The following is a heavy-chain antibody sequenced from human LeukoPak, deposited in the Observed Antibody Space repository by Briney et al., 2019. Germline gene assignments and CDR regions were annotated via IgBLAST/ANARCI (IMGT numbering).Heavy chain of an antibody. D-gene: IGHD5-12*01. Sequence: PGGSLRLSCAASGFTVSSNYMSWVRQAPGKGLEWVSIIYSGGSTFYADSVKGRFTISRDNSKNTLYLQMNSLRAEDTAVYYCARAVGGGYSGYDLGFDYWGQGTLVTVSS. CDR1: GFTVSSNY. J-gene: IGHJ4*02. CDR3: ARAVGGGYSGYDLGFDY. V-gene: IGHV3-53*01. CDR2: IYSGGST.